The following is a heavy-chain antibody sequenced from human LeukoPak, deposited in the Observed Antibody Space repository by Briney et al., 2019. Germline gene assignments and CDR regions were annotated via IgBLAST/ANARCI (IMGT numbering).Heavy chain of an antibody. V-gene: IGHV4-39*01. J-gene: IGHJ6*02. CDR3: ARQGYYYGMDV. CDR1: GGSISSSSYY. Sequence: SETLSLTCTVSGGSISSSSYYWGWIRQPPGKGLEWIGSIYYSGSTYYNPSLKSRVTISVDTSKNQFSLKLSSVTAADTAVYYCARQGYYYGMDVWGQGTTVTVSS. CDR2: IYYSGST.